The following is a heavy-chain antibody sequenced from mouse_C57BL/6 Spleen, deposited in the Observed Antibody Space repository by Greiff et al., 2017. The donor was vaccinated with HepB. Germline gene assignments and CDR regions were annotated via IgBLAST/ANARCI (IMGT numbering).Heavy chain of an antibody. D-gene: IGHD1-1*01. Sequence: EVKLLQSGGGLVQPGGSLKLSCAASGFDFSRYWMRWGRRAPGKGLEWIGGINPDSSTINYAPSLKDTFNIARDNANNTLYLQMSKVRSEDTAVYDCARGDGSSYYAMDYWGQGTSVTVSS. CDR1: GFDFSRYW. J-gene: IGHJ4*01. CDR3: ARGDGSSYYAMDY. V-gene: IGHV4-1*01. CDR2: INPDSSTI.